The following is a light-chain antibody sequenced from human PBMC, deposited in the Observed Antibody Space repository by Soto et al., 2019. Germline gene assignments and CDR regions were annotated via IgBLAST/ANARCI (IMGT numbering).Light chain of an antibody. CDR3: QHYYGFSRT. CDR2: DAS. V-gene: IGKV1-5*01. J-gene: IGKJ1*01. CDR1: QGVVMW. Sequence: HRTHAPSTLSASVGDRVTITFLASQGVVMWLAWYHQEPGKAPKLLIYDASSLESGVPSRFSGSGAGTEFTLTISSLQPDDFATYYCQHYYGFSRTFGQGTKVDI.